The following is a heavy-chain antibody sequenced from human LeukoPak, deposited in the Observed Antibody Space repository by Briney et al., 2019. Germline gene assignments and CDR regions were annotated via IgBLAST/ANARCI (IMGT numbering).Heavy chain of an antibody. CDR3: AVGGTGYNTFDY. V-gene: IGHV1-2*02. CDR2: INPNSGGA. Sequence: ASVKVSFTASGYSFTVYHMHWVRQAPGQGLEWMGWINPNSGGANYAQKFQGRVTMTRDTSISTAYMELSRLRSDDTAVYYCAVGGTGYNTFDYWSQGTLVTVSS. D-gene: IGHD3/OR15-3a*01. CDR1: GYSFTVYH. J-gene: IGHJ4*02.